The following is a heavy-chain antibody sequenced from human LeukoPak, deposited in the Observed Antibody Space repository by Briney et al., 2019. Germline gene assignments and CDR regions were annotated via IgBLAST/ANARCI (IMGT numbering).Heavy chain of an antibody. J-gene: IGHJ4*02. Sequence: SETLSLTCTVSGGSISSYYWSWIRQPAGKGLEWIGRIYSSGSTNYNPSLKSRVTMSVDTSQNQFSLKLSSVTAADTAVYYCARESGTNGTGIPFDYWGQGTLFTVSS. CDR2: IYSSGST. CDR3: ARESGTNGTGIPFDY. CDR1: GGSISSYY. D-gene: IGHD1-1*01. V-gene: IGHV4-4*07.